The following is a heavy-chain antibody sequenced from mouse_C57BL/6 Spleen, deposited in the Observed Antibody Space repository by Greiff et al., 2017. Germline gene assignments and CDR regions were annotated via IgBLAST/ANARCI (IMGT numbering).Heavy chain of an antibody. CDR3: AGYDYGEYAMDY. V-gene: IGHV5-6*01. CDR1: GFTFSSYG. Sequence: DVQLVESGGDLVKPGGSLKLSCAASGFTFSSYGMSWVRQTPDKRLEWVATISSGGSYTYYPDSVKGRFTISRDNAKNTLYLQMSSLKSEDTAMYYCAGYDYGEYAMDYWGQGTSVTVSS. D-gene: IGHD2-4*01. CDR2: ISSGGSYT. J-gene: IGHJ4*01.